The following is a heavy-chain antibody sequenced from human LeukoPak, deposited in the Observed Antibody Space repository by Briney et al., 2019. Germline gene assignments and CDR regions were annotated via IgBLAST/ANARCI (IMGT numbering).Heavy chain of an antibody. D-gene: IGHD1-26*01. J-gene: IGHJ4*02. CDR2: ISGSGDST. Sequence: GGSLRLTCAASGFTFSNYAMNWVRQAPGKGLEWVSAISGSGDSTYYADSVKGRFTISRDNSKNTLFLRMTSLRADDTAVYYCASPLYSGSYLVSFWGQGTLVTVSS. CDR3: ASPLYSGSYLVSF. CDR1: GFTFSNYA. V-gene: IGHV3-23*01.